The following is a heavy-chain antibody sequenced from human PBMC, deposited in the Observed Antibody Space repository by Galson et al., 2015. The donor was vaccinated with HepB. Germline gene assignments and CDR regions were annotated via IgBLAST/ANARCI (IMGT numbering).Heavy chain of an antibody. CDR2: IYSGGST. CDR1: GFTVSSNY. D-gene: IGHD2-15*01. Sequence: SLRLSCAASGFTVSSNYMSWVRQAPGKGLEWVSVIYSGGSTYYADSVKGRFTISRDNSKNTLYPQMNSLRAEDTAVYYCARDRCSGGSCYIDWYFDLWGRGTLVTVSS. CDR3: ARDRCSGGSCYIDWYFDL. J-gene: IGHJ2*01. V-gene: IGHV3-53*01.